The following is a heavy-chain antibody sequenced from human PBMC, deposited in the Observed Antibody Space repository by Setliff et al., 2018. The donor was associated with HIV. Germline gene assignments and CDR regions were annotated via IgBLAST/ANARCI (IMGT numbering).Heavy chain of an antibody. V-gene: IGHV4-34*01. J-gene: IGHJ6*02. CDR1: GGSFSGYY. CDR2: INHSGST. CDR3: ARGPEYYEFWSGYYRTPLYYYYGMDV. D-gene: IGHD3-3*01. Sequence: LSLTCAVYGGSFSGYYWSWIRQPPGKGLEWIGEINHSGSTNYNPSLKSRVTISVDTSKNQFSLKLSSVTAADTAVYYCARGPEYYEFWSGYYRTPLYYYYGMDVWGQGTTVTVS.